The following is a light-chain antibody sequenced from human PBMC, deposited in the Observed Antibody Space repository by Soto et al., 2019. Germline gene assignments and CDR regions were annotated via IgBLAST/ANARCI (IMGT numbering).Light chain of an antibody. CDR2: AAS. CDR1: QTISSW. V-gene: IGKV1-5*01. Sequence: DIQMTQSPASLSASVGDRVTIPCRASQTISSWLAWYQQKPGKAPKLLIYAASTLQSGVPSRFSGSGSGTDFTLTISCLQPEDFATYYCQQYYSLPQTFGQGTKVDIK. CDR3: QQYYSLPQT. J-gene: IGKJ1*01.